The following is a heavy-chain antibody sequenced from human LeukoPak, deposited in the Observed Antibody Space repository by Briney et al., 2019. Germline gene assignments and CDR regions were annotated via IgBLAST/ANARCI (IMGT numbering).Heavy chain of an antibody. Sequence: ASVKASCKASGYTFTSYDINWVRQATGQGLEWMGWMNPSSGNTGYAQKFQGRVTITRNTSISTAYMELSSLRSEDTAVYYCARGLPMSKGDYSSWGQGTMVTVSS. CDR2: MNPSSGNT. CDR3: ARGLPMSKGDYSS. V-gene: IGHV1-8*03. J-gene: IGHJ3*01. CDR1: GYTFTSYD. D-gene: IGHD4-17*01.